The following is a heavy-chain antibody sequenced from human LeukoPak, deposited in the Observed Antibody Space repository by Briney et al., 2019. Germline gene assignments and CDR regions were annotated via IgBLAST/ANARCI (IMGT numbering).Heavy chain of an antibody. J-gene: IGHJ4*02. CDR3: AREGLYSSSSDFDY. CDR2: LNPKTGDT. D-gene: IGHD6-13*01. CDR1: GYTFTGYY. V-gene: IGHV1-2*02. Sequence: ASVKVSCKASGYTFTGYYVHWVRQAPGQGLQWMGYLNPKTGDTKYAQKLQGRVTMTRDTSISTACMELSGLRSDDTAVYYCAREGLYSSSSDFDYWGQGTLVTVSS.